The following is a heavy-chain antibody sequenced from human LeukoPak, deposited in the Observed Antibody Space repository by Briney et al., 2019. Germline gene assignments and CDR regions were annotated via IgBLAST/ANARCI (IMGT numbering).Heavy chain of an antibody. Sequence: GGSLRLSCAASGFTFSSYSMNWVRQAPGKGLEWVSYISSSSSTIYYADSVKGRFTISRDNAKNSLYLQMNSLRAEDTAVYYCARERGGIFGVVIIRAFDYWGQGTLVTVSS. CDR1: GFTFSSYS. V-gene: IGHV3-48*01. CDR3: ARERGGIFGVVIIRAFDY. CDR2: ISSSSSTI. J-gene: IGHJ4*02. D-gene: IGHD3-3*01.